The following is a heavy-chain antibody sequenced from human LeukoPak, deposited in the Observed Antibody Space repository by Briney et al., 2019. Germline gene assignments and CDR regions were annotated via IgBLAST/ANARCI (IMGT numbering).Heavy chain of an antibody. Sequence: SETLSLTCTVSGYSISSGYYWGWIRQPPGKGLEWIRRIYTRGSTNYNPSLKSRVTISVDTSKNQFSLKLSSVTAADTAVYYCARGAGLRVSRRIRWFDPWGQGTLVTVSS. V-gene: IGHV4-38-2*02. CDR2: IYTRGST. J-gene: IGHJ5*02. D-gene: IGHD2-15*01. CDR3: ARGAGLRVSRRIRWFDP. CDR1: GYSISSGYY.